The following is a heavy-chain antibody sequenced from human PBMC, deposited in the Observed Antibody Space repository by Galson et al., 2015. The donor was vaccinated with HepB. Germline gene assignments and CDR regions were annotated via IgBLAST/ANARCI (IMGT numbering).Heavy chain of an antibody. J-gene: IGHJ6*03. CDR2: MNPKSANT. Sequence: SVKVSCKASGYSLTSYDINWVRQATGQGLEWMGWMNPKSANTGYAQKFQGRVTMTRDTSISTAYMELYNLRSEDSAVYYCARAPNYDILTTIYYMDVWGKGTTVTVSS. V-gene: IGHV1-8*01. CDR1: GYSLTSYD. D-gene: IGHD3-9*01. CDR3: ARAPNYDILTTIYYMDV.